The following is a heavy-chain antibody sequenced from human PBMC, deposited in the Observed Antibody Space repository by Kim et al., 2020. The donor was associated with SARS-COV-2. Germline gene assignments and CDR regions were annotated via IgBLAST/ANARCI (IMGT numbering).Heavy chain of an antibody. CDR3: ANVRASLPGYYYYGMDV. CDR2: FSGSGGST. Sequence: GGSLRLSCAASGFTFSSYAMSWVCHAQGKGLEWVSAFSGSGGSTYYADSVKGRLTIARDNSKNTLYLQMISLRAADTAAYYCANVRASLPGYYYYGMDVWGQGTTVTVSS. CDR1: GFTFSSYA. V-gene: IGHV3-23*01. J-gene: IGHJ6*02.